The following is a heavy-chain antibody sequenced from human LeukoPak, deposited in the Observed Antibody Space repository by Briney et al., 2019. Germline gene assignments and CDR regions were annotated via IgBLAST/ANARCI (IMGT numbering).Heavy chain of an antibody. V-gene: IGHV3-53*01. CDR3: AREGSSGYYDY. Sequence: GGSLRLSCAASGFTVSSNYMSWVRQAPGKGLEWASVIYSGGSTYYADSVKGRFTISRDNSKNTLYLQMNSLRAEDTAVYYCAREGSSGYYDYWGQGTLVTVSS. CDR1: GFTVSSNY. D-gene: IGHD3-22*01. J-gene: IGHJ4*02. CDR2: IYSGGST.